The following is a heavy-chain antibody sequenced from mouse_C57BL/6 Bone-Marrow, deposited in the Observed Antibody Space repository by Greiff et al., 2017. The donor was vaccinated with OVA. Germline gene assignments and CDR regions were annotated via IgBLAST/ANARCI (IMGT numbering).Heavy chain of an antibody. D-gene: IGHD2-2*01. CDR2: ISSGGSYT. Sequence: EVQLVESGGDLVKPGGSLKLSCAASGFTFSSYGMSWVRQTPDKRLEWVATISSGGSYTYYPDSVKGRFTISRDNAKNTRYLQMSSLKSEDTAMYYCARRRVTSGYYFDYWGQGTTLTVSA. V-gene: IGHV5-6*01. CDR3: ARRRVTSGYYFDY. J-gene: IGHJ2*01. CDR1: GFTFSSYG.